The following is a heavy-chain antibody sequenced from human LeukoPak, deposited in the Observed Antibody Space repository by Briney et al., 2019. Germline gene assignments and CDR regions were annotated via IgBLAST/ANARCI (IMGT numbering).Heavy chain of an antibody. D-gene: IGHD6-19*01. Sequence: SQTLSLTCAISGDSGSMNSAAWNWIRQSPSRGLEWLGRTYQRSKWYNDYAVSVKSRITINPDISKNQFSLQLNSVTPEDTAVYYCARSPSPYSSGWYFDYWGQGTLVTVSS. CDR1: GDSGSMNSAA. CDR2: TYQRSKWYN. J-gene: IGHJ4*02. CDR3: ARSPSPYSSGWYFDY. V-gene: IGHV6-1*01.